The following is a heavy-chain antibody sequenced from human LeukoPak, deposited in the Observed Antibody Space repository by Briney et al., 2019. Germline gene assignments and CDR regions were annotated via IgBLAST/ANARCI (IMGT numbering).Heavy chain of an antibody. CDR2: INPNSGGT. J-gene: IGHJ1*01. CDR3: ARCGVDTAMVFLMYPRI. Sequence: ASVKVSCKASGYTFTSYYMHWVRQAPGQGLEWMGWINPNSGGTNYAQKFQGRVTMTRDTSISTAYMELSRLRSDDTAVYYCARCGVDTAMVFLMYPRIWGQGTLVTVSS. V-gene: IGHV1-2*02. D-gene: IGHD5-18*01. CDR1: GYTFTSYY.